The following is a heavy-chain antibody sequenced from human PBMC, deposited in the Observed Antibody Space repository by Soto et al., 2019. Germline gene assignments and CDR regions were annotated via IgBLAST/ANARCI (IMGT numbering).Heavy chain of an antibody. V-gene: IGHV3-23*01. D-gene: IGHD6-13*01. J-gene: IGHJ4*02. Sequence: EMQLLESGGGLVQAGGSLRLSCAAAGFTVSSYALNWVRQAPGQGLEGVSGISASTYYADSVKGRFTISRDTSKNTLYLQMNSLGAEDTAIYFCAIRMYSTRWYYLDYWGQGTLVTVSS. CDR1: GFTVSSYA. CDR2: ISAST. CDR3: AIRMYSTRWYYLDY.